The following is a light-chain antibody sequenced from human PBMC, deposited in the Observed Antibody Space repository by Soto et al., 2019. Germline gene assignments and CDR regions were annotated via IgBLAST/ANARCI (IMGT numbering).Light chain of an antibody. V-gene: IGKV3-11*01. J-gene: IGKJ4*01. CDR2: HAS. CDR3: QQRIDWPLT. CDR1: QSVNTY. Sequence: EIVLTQSPAPLSLSPGERATLSCRASQSVNTYLAWFQQKPGQTPRLLIYHASHMATGVPARFSGTGSGTDLTLTISSLEPEDFAFSSCQQRIDWPLTFGGGTKIELK.